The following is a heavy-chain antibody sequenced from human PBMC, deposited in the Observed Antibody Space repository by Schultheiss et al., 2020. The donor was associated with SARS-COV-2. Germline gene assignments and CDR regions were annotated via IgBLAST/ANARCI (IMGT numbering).Heavy chain of an antibody. CDR2: ISGSGGST. V-gene: IGHV3-23*01. CDR3: AKEDCSGGSCYTFGLEDAFDI. CDR1: GFPFSSYA. Sequence: GGSLRLSCAASGFPFSSYAMSWVRQAPGKGLEWVSAISGSGGSTYYADSVKGRFTISRDNSKNTLYLQMNSLRAEDTAVYYCAKEDCSGGSCYTFGLEDAFDIWGQGTMVTVSS. D-gene: IGHD2-15*01. J-gene: IGHJ3*02.